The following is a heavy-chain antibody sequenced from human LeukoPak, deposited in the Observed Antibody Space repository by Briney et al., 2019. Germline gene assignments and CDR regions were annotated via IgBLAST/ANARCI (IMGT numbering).Heavy chain of an antibody. D-gene: IGHD3-22*01. Sequence: GGSLRLSCAASGFTFSSYWMHWVRQAPGKGLVWVSRIKSDGKTNYADSVKGRFTISRDNAKNTVSLQMNSLRAEDTGVYYCARAPSEIGGYYPEYFRHWGQGTLVTVPS. CDR3: ARAPSEIGGYYPEYFRH. CDR2: IKSDGKT. J-gene: IGHJ1*01. V-gene: IGHV3-74*01. CDR1: GFTFSSYW.